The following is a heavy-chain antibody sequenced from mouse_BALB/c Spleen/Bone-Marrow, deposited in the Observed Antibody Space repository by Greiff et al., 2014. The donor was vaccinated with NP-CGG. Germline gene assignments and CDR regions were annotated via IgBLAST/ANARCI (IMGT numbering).Heavy chain of an antibody. V-gene: IGHV1-19*01. CDR2: VNPYNGGT. D-gene: IGHD2-2*01. CDR1: GYTSTDYY. Sequence: VQLQQSGPELMKPGASVKMSCKASGYTSTDYYMDWVKQSHGESFEWIGRVNPYNGGTSYNQKFKGKATLTVDKSSTTAYMELNSLTSEDSAVYYCARGGYRDYWGQGTTLTVSS. J-gene: IGHJ2*01. CDR3: ARGGYRDY.